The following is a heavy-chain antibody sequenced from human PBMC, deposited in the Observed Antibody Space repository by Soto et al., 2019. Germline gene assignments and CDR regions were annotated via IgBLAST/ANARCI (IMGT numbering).Heavy chain of an antibody. D-gene: IGHD2-8*01. V-gene: IGHV3-30-3*01. CDR3: ARALCTNGVCSTYFDS. J-gene: IGHJ4*02. Sequence: QVQLVESGGGVVQPGRSLRLSCAASGFTFRSYAMQWVRQAPGKGLEWLAVVSNDGSIKHYADSVKGRFTISRDNSKNTQSLQMNSLRAEDTAVYYCARALCTNGVCSTYFDSWGQGTLVTVSS. CDR1: GFTFRSYA. CDR2: VSNDGSIK.